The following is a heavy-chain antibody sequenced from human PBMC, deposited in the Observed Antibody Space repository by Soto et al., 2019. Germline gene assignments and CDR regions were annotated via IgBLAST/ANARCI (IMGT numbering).Heavy chain of an antibody. CDR2: ISSNGGST. Sequence: GGSLRLSCSASGFTFSSYAMHWCRQAPGKGLEYVSAISSNGGSTYYEDSVKGRFTISRDNSKNTLYLQMSSVRAEDTAVDGWSRGGDGYAFDIWGQGTMVTVSS. CDR1: GFTFSSYA. D-gene: IGHD3-10*01. CDR3: SRGGDGYAFDI. J-gene: IGHJ3*02. V-gene: IGHV3-64D*09.